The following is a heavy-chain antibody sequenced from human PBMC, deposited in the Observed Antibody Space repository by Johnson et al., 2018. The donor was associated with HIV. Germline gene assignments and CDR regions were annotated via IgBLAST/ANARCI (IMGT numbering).Heavy chain of an antibody. CDR1: GFTFSSYG. CDR2: IWYDGSNK. Sequence: QVQLVESGGGVVQPGRSLRLSCAASGFTFSSYGMHWVRQAPGKGLEWVAVIWYDGSNKYYADSVTGRFTISRDNSKNTLFVQMDSLRAEDTALYYCARPSPSFIVGAIGAFDIWGQGTMVTVSS. V-gene: IGHV3-33*01. D-gene: IGHD1-26*01. CDR3: ARPSPSFIVGAIGAFDI. J-gene: IGHJ3*02.